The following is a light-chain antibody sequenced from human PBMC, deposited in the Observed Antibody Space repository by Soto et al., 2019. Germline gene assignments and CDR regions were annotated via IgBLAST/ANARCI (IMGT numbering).Light chain of an antibody. CDR2: AAS. Sequence: DIQMTPSPSTLAASVGDRVTITCRASQSISSYLNWYQQKPGKAPKLLIYAASSLQSRVPSRFSGSGSGTDFTLTISSLQPEDFATYYCQQRYSTLWTFGQGTQVDVK. CDR3: QQRYSTLWT. V-gene: IGKV1-39*01. J-gene: IGKJ1*01. CDR1: QSISSY.